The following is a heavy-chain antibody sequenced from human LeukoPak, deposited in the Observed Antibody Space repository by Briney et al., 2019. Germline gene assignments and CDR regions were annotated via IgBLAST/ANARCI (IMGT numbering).Heavy chain of an antibody. V-gene: IGHV3-74*01. CDR3: AKSESSWLGSWFDP. CDR1: GFTFSTYW. CDR2: INTDESRT. Sequence: GGSLRLSCAASGFTFSTYWMHWVRQAPGKGLVWVSRINTDESRTNYADSVKGRFTISRDNSKNTLYLQMNSLRAEDTAVYYCAKSESSWLGSWFDPWGQGTLVTVSS. D-gene: IGHD6-13*01. J-gene: IGHJ5*02.